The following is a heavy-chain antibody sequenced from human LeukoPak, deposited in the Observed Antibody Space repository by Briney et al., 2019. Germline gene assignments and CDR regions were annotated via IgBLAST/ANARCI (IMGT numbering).Heavy chain of an antibody. CDR3: ARVVTPRYCSSPSCYWKGWFHP. J-gene: IGHJ5*02. CDR2: IIPIFGTA. D-gene: IGHD2-2*01. V-gene: IGHV1-69*13. Sequence: GASVKVSCKTSGGTLSRFAISWVRQAPGQGLEWVGEIIPIFGTANYAQKFQGRVTITADESTSTAYMELSSLRSEDTAVYYCARVVTPRYCSSPSCYWKGWFHPWGQGTLVIVSS. CDR1: GGTLSRFA.